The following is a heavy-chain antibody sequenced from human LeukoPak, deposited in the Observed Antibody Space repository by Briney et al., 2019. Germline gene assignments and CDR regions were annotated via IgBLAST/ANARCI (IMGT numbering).Heavy chain of an antibody. CDR3: ARAAGPNYYDSIGYPSPRYYYYMDV. V-gene: IGHV1-8*03. CDR1: GYTFTSCD. Sequence: ASVKVSCKXSGYTFTSCDINWVRQSTGQGLEGMGWMNPNSGKTGYSQKFQGRVTITRNTSISTAYMELSSLRSEDTAVYYCARAAGPNYYDSIGYPSPRYYYYMDVWGKGTTVTVSS. J-gene: IGHJ6*03. D-gene: IGHD3-22*01. CDR2: MNPNSGKT.